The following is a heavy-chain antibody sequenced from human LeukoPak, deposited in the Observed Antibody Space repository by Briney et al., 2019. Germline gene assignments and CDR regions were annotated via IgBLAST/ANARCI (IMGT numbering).Heavy chain of an antibody. V-gene: IGHV3-7*01. CDR3: AKIYCTSTDCYYDY. CDR2: IKQDGSAK. J-gene: IGHJ4*02. D-gene: IGHD2-2*01. CDR1: GFTFSTYW. Sequence: GGSLRLSCAASGFTFSTYWMSWVRQAPGKGLEWVANIKQDGSAKYYMDSVKGRFTISRDSAKNSLYLQMNSLRAEDTAVYYCAKIYCTSTDCYYDYWGQGTLVTVSS.